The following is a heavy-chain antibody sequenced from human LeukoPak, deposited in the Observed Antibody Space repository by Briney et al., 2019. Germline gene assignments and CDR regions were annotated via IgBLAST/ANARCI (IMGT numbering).Heavy chain of an antibody. D-gene: IGHD5-18*01. CDR2: ISSSSSTI. CDR1: GFTFSSYS. V-gene: IGHV3-48*04. Sequence: GGSLRLSCAASGFTFSSYSMNWVRQAPGQGLEWVSYISSSSSTIYYADSVKGRFTISRDNAKNSLYLQMNSLRAEDTAVYYCAREASGVQLWYDYWGQGTLVTVSS. J-gene: IGHJ4*02. CDR3: AREASGVQLWYDY.